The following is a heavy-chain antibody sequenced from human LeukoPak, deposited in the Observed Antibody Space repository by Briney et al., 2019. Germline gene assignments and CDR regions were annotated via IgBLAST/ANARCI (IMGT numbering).Heavy chain of an antibody. Sequence: PGGSLRLSCAASGFTVSSNYMSWVRQAPGKGLEWVSVIYSGGSTYYADSVKGRFTISRDNSKNTLYLQMNSLRAEDTAVYYCARDLGSPYDSSGYYSDYWGQGTLVTVSS. CDR3: ARDLGSPYDSSGYYSDY. CDR2: IYSGGST. D-gene: IGHD3-22*01. CDR1: GFTVSSNY. V-gene: IGHV3-66*01. J-gene: IGHJ4*02.